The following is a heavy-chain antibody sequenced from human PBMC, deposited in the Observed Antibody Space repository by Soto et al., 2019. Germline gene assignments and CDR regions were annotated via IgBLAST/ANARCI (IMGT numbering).Heavy chain of an antibody. V-gene: IGHV3-48*02. CDR3: TRVSRTWEDDY. D-gene: IGHD1-26*01. CDR1: GFTFSDYG. J-gene: IGHJ4*02. CDR2: ISSGRDTI. Sequence: EVQLVESGGGLAQPGGSLRLSCAASGFTFSDYGVTWVRQAPGKGLEWISYISSGRDTIYYAESVKGRFTISRDDAKETLFLQMNSRRDEDTAVYYGTRVSRTWEDDYWGRGTLVTVSS.